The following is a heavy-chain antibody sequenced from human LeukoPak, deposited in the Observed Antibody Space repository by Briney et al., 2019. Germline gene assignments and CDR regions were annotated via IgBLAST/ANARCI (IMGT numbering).Heavy chain of an antibody. CDR2: IRSKANSYAT. J-gene: IGHJ4*02. CDR1: GFTFSSYG. CDR3: TRVLVPAINFDY. V-gene: IGHV3-73*01. D-gene: IGHD2-2*01. Sequence: GGSLRLSCAASGFTFSSYGMHWVRQASGKGLEWVGRIRSKANSYATTYAASVKGRFTISRDDSQNTAYLQMNSLKTEDTAVYYCTRVLVPAINFDYWGQGTLVTVSS.